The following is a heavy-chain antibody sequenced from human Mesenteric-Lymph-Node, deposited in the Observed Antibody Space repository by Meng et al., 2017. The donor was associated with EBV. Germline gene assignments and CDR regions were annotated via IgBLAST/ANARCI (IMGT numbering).Heavy chain of an antibody. CDR1: GVTFSSYS. J-gene: IGHJ2*01. D-gene: IGHD6-13*01. Sequence: EVQLVESGGGLVKPGGAPRLSCAGAGVTFSSYSINWVRQAPGKGLEWVSSISSSSSYIYYADSVKGRFTISRDNAKNSLYLQMNSLRAEDTAVYYCARSPTGYSSTWSPYWYFDLWGRGTLVTVSS. CDR2: ISSSSSYI. V-gene: IGHV3-21*02. CDR3: ARSPTGYSSTWSPYWYFDL.